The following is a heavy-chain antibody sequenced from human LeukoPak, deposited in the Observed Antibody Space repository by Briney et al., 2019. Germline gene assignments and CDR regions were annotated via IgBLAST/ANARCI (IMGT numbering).Heavy chain of an antibody. D-gene: IGHD2-15*01. Sequence: GGSLRLSCAASGFTFDDYAMHWVRQAPGKGLEWVSGISWNSGSIGYADSVKGRFTISRDNAKNSLYLQMNSLRAEDTALYYCAKEIGYCSGGSCYGPFDYWGQGTLVNVSS. CDR2: ISWNSGSI. CDR3: AKEIGYCSGGSCYGPFDY. V-gene: IGHV3-9*01. J-gene: IGHJ4*02. CDR1: GFTFDDYA.